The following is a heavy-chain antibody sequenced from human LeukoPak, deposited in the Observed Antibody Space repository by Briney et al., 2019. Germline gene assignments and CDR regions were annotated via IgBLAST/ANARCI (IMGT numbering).Heavy chain of an antibody. CDR2: IYYNGTT. CDR3: AGSTRRDLLRAVFDY. Sequence: SETLSLTCTVSGGSISSGSYYWGWVRQPPGKGLEWIGTIYYNGTTYNNPSLKSRVTISVDTSKMQFSLKLTYVTAADTAVYYCAGSTRRDLLRAVFDYWGQGTLVTVSS. V-gene: IGHV4-39*01. CDR1: GGSISSGSYY. J-gene: IGHJ4*02. D-gene: IGHD2-15*01.